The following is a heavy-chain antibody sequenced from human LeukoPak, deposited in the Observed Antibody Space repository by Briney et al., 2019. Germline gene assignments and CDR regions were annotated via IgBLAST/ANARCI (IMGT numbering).Heavy chain of an antibody. CDR1: GGSISSSSYY. Sequence: ETLSLTCTVSGGSISSSSYYWGWIRQPPGKGLEWVSAISGRSDNTYYADSVKGRFTLSRDSSKNTLYLQMNSLRADDTAVYYCAKWGDYDVLTGYYVSDFWGQGTLVTVSS. V-gene: IGHV3-23*01. CDR2: ISGRSDNT. D-gene: IGHD3-9*01. CDR3: AKWGDYDVLTGYYVSDF. J-gene: IGHJ4*02.